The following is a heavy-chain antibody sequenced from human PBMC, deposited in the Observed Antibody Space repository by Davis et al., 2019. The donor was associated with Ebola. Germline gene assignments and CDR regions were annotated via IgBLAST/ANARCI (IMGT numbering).Heavy chain of an antibody. D-gene: IGHD1-26*01. V-gene: IGHV1-2*04. CDR3: AREEAGGSYSGFDY. Sequence: ASVKVSCKASGYTFTGYYMHWVRQAPGQGLEWMGWINPNSGGTNYAQKFQGWVTMTRDTSISTAYMELSRLRSDDTAVYYCAREEAGGSYSGFDYWGQGTLVTVSS. J-gene: IGHJ4*02. CDR2: INPNSGGT. CDR1: GYTFTGYY.